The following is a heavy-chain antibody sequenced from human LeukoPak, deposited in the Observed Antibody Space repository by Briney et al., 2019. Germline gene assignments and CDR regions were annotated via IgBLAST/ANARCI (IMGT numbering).Heavy chain of an antibody. J-gene: IGHJ4*02. CDR2: ISYSGST. CDR3: ARVYYDSSGLAQFDY. D-gene: IGHD3-22*01. V-gene: IGHV4-30-4*08. CDR1: GGSISSGDYY. Sequence: SQTLSLTCTVPGGSISSGDYYWSWIRQPPGKGLEWIGYISYSGSTYYNPSLKSRVTISVDTSKNQFSLKLSSVTAADTAVYFCARVYYDSSGLAQFDYWGQGTLVTVSS.